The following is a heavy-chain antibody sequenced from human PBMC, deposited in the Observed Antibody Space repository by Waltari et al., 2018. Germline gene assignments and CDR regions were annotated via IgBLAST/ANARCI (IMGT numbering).Heavy chain of an antibody. CDR1: GDSLFTTSVA. Sequence: VQLQQSGPGLVKPSQTTSLTCSVSGDSLFTTSVAWNWIRQSPSRGLEWLGRTYYRSQWRNDYALSVKGRITVNPDTSKNHFSLQLDSVTPDDTAVYYCARGKFTAFDIWGQGTMVTVSS. J-gene: IGHJ3*02. V-gene: IGHV6-1*01. CDR3: ARGKFTAFDI. CDR2: TYYRSQWRN.